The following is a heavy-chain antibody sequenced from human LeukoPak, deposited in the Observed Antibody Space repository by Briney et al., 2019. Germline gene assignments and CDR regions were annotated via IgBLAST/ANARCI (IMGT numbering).Heavy chain of an antibody. D-gene: IGHD2-2*01. CDR1: GGTFSSYA. CDR3: ARDGGLGDIVVVPAAMEGYYGMDV. J-gene: IGHJ6*04. V-gene: IGHV1-69*13. CDR2: IIPIFGTA. Sequence: ASVKVSCKASGGTFSSYAISWVRQAPGQGLEWMGGIIPIFGTANYAQKFQGRVTITADESTSTAYMELSSLRSEDTAVYYCARDGGLGDIVVVPAAMEGYYGMDVWGKGTTVTVSS.